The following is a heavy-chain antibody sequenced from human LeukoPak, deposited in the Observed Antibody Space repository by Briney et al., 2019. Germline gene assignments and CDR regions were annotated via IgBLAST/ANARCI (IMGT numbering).Heavy chain of an antibody. J-gene: IGHJ4*02. Sequence: GGSLRLSCEASGFTFTTYSMTWVRQAPGKGLEWGSIVSSGSSAIFSADALKGRFTISRDDAKNSLYLQMNSLRAEDTAVYYCARDLPSSSWYETSYFDYWGQGTLVTVSS. D-gene: IGHD6-13*01. CDR1: GFTFTTYS. CDR2: VSSGSSAI. CDR3: ARDLPSSSWYETSYFDY. V-gene: IGHV3-21*01.